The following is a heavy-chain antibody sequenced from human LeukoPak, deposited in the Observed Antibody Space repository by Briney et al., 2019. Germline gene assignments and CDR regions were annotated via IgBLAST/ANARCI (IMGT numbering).Heavy chain of an antibody. J-gene: IGHJ4*02. D-gene: IGHD3-10*01. CDR3: ARGRVVRGVMAY. CDR1: GGSFSGYY. Sequence: SETLSLTCAVSGGSFSGYYLSWIRQPPGKGLEWIGEINHSGSTNYNPSLKSRVTISVDTSKNQFSLKLSSVTAADTAVYYCARGRVVRGVMAYWGQGTLVTVSS. CDR2: INHSGST. V-gene: IGHV4-34*01.